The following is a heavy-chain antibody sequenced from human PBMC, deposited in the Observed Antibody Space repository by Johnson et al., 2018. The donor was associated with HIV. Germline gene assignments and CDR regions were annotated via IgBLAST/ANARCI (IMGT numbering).Heavy chain of an antibody. J-gene: IGHJ3*02. D-gene: IGHD6-6*01. V-gene: IGHV3-9*01. Sequence: EVQLVESGGGLVQPGRSLRLSCAASGFTFDDYAMHWVRQAPGKGLEWVSGISWNSGSIGYADSVKGRFTISRDNAKNSLYLQMNSLRAEATAVCYWAKDHWVVGSSADDAFDIWGQGTMVTVFS. CDR2: ISWNSGSI. CDR3: AKDHWVVGSSADDAFDI. CDR1: GFTFDDYA.